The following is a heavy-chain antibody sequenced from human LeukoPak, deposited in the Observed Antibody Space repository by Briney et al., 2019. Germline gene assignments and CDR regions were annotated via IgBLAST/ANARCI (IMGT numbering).Heavy chain of an antibody. Sequence: SETLSLTCTVSGGPISSYYWSWIRQPAGKGLEWIGRIYTSGSTNYNPSLKSRVTMSVDTSKNQFSLKLSSVTAADTAVYYCARDSGDWNAENSFDYWGQGTLVTVSS. CDR2: IYTSGST. CDR3: ARDSGDWNAENSFDY. CDR1: GGPISSYY. J-gene: IGHJ4*02. D-gene: IGHD1-1*01. V-gene: IGHV4-4*07.